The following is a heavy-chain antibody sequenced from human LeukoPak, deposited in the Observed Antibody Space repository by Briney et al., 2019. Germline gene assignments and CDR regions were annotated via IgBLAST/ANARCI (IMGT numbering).Heavy chain of an antibody. CDR1: GGSNY. V-gene: IGHV4-59*08. Sequence: SETLSLTCTVSGGSNYWSWLRQPPGKGLEWIAYIHYSGSPNYNPSLKSRVTISIDTSKNQFSLKLNSVTAADTAVYYCARGWPLPAAFDIWGQGTMVTVSS. CDR3: ARGWPLPAAFDI. D-gene: IGHD5-24*01. J-gene: IGHJ3*02. CDR2: IHYSGSP.